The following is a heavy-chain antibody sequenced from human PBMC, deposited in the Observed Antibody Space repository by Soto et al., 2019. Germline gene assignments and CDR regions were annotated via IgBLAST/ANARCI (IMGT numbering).Heavy chain of an antibody. V-gene: IGHV3-23*01. J-gene: IGHJ4*02. CDR3: AKETGHRGPYDY. Sequence: EVQLLESGGGLVQPGGSLRLSCAASGFTFNYYGMNWVRKAPGKGLEWVSAISGSGDNTYCADSVKGRFTISRDNSKNMLFLQMNSLRVEDTAIYYCAKETGHRGPYDYWGQGTLVTVSS. CDR1: GFTFNYYG. D-gene: IGHD5-12*01. CDR2: ISGSGDNT.